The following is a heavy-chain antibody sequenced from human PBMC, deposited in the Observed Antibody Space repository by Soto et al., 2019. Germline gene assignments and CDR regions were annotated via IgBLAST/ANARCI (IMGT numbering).Heavy chain of an antibody. CDR2: INTAKGYT. V-gene: IGHV1-3*04. D-gene: IGHD4-17*01. CDR3: VRGSSSATTFYFDL. CDR1: GYTFTSYA. Sequence: QVQVVQSGAEVKKPGASVKVSCKASGYTFTSYAMHWVRQAPGHRLEWMGWINTAKGYTKYSQMFQGRVTIARDTSASTAYLELSSLSSEDTAVYCCVRGSSSATTFYFDLWGRGTLVTVSS. J-gene: IGHJ2*01.